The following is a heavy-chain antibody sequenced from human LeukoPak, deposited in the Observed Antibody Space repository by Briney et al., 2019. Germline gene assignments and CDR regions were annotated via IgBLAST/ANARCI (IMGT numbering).Heavy chain of an antibody. CDR1: GFTFSSYW. CDR2: IKQDGSEK. CDR3: ARDGDYYGSGSYYSWFDP. V-gene: IGHV3-7*01. Sequence: GGSLRLSCAASGFTFSSYWMSWVRQAPGKGLEWVANIKQDGSEKYYVDSVKGRFTISRDNAKNSLYLQVNSLRAEDTAVYYCARDGDYYGSGSYYSWFDPWGQGTLVTVSS. J-gene: IGHJ5*02. D-gene: IGHD3-10*01.